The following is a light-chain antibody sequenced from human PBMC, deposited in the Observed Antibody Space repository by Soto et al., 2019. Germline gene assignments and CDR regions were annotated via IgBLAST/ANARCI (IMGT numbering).Light chain of an antibody. CDR2: DAS. J-gene: IGKJ2*01. V-gene: IGKV3-11*01. CDR3: QQRSNWTPVYT. CDR1: QSVSNY. Sequence: EIVLTQSPATLSFSPGERATLSCRASQSVSNYLAWYQQKPGQAPRLLIYDASSRATGIPARFSGRGSETDFTLTISSLEPEDFAVYYCQQRSNWTPVYTFGQGTKLEIK.